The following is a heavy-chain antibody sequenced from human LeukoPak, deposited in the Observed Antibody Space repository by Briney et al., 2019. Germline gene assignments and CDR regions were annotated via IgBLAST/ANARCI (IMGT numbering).Heavy chain of an antibody. D-gene: IGHD2-2*01. J-gene: IGHJ4*02. Sequence: SETLSLTCTVSGGSMSSSGYYWGWIRQSPGRGLEWIGSIYYSGSTYYNPSLRSRVTISVDTSKNQFSLKLSSVTAADTAVYYCARHRSCTSTTCYAGAVNYWGQGTLVTVSS. V-gene: IGHV4-39*01. CDR3: ARHRSCTSTTCYAGAVNY. CDR1: GGSMSSSGYY. CDR2: IYYSGST.